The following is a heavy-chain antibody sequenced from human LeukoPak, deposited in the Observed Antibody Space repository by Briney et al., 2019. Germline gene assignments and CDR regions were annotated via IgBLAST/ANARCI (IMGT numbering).Heavy chain of an antibody. Sequence: PGGSLRLSCAASGFIFSDYYMTWIRQVPGKGQEWVSYITNIDSTKKYADSVKGRFTISRDNAKNSLFLQMNSLRAEDTAVYYCARRTRSQDFDYWGQGTLVTVSS. CDR2: ITNIDSTK. V-gene: IGHV3-11*04. D-gene: IGHD2-15*01. J-gene: IGHJ4*02. CDR3: ARRTRSQDFDY. CDR1: GFIFSDYY.